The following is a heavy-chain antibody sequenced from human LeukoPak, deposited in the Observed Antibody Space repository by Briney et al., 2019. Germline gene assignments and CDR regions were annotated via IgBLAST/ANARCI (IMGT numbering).Heavy chain of an antibody. CDR3: TTGPYDY. CDR2: IKGKIDGGTT. J-gene: IGHJ4*02. CDR1: GFTFSNAR. V-gene: IGHV3-15*07. Sequence: GGSLRLSCAASGFTFSNARMNWVRQAPGKGLEWVGHIKGKIDGGTTDYAAPVKGRFTISRDDSKNTLYLQMNSLKTEDTAVYYCTTGPYDYWGQGTLVTVSS.